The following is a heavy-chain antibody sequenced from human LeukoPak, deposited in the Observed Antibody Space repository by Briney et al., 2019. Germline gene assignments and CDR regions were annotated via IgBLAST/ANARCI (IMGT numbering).Heavy chain of an antibody. J-gene: IGHJ5*02. D-gene: IGHD6-19*01. V-gene: IGHV3-7*01. CDR1: GFTFSSYW. CDR3: ARDEEWLVYGRGNWFDP. Sequence: GGSLRLSCAASGFTFSSYWMSWVRQAPGKGLEWVANIKQDGSEKYYVDSVKGRFTISRDNAKNSLYLQMNSLRAEDTAVYYCARDEEWLVYGRGNWFDPWGQGTLVTVSS. CDR2: IKQDGSEK.